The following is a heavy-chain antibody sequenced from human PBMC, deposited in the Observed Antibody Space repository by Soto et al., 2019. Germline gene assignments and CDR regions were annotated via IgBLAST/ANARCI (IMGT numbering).Heavy chain of an antibody. CDR1: GFTFSSYG. J-gene: IGHJ5*02. CDR3: ARDRTGSGSYHNWFDP. V-gene: IGHV3-33*01. CDR2: IWYDGSNK. D-gene: IGHD3-10*01. Sequence: QVQLVESGGGVVQPGRSLRLSCAASGFTFSSYGMDWVRQAPGKGLEWVAVIWYDGSNKYYADSVKGRFTISRDNSKNTLYLQMNSLRAEDTAVYYCARDRTGSGSYHNWFDPWGQGTLVTVSS.